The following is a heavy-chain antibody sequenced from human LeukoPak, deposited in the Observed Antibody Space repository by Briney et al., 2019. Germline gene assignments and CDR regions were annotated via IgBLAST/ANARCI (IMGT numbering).Heavy chain of an antibody. Sequence: PSETLSLTCTVSGGSISSYYWSWTRQPPGKGLEWIGYIYYSGSTNYNPSLKSRVTISVDTSKNQFSLKLSSVTAADTAVYYCARLEKYYYGSGPLDPWGQGTLVTVSS. CDR3: ARLEKYYYGSGPLDP. CDR1: GGSISSYY. CDR2: IYYSGST. J-gene: IGHJ5*02. D-gene: IGHD3-10*01. V-gene: IGHV4-59*08.